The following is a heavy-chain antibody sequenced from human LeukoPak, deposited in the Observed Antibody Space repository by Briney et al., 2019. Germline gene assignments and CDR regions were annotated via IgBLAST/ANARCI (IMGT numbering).Heavy chain of an antibody. CDR3: AKDGVWFGDLSDSNSGDY. J-gene: IGHJ4*02. D-gene: IGHD3-10*01. CDR2: ISGSGGGT. Sequence: PGGSLRLSCAASGFTFSTYVMTWVRQALGKGLEWVSAISGSGGGTYYADSVKGRFTISRDNSKNTLYLQMNSLRAEDTAVYYCAKDGVWFGDLSDSNSGDYWGQGTLVTVSS. CDR1: GFTFSTYV. V-gene: IGHV3-23*01.